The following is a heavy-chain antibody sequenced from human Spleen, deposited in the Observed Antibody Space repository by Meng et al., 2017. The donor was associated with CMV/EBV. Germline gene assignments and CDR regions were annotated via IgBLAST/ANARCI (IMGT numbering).Heavy chain of an antibody. CDR1: GYRFTSYW. Sequence: GESLKISCKAAGYRFTSYWIGWVRQMPGKGLEWMGIVYPGDSDTRYNPSFQGQVTISADKSITTAYLQWSSLMASDSAMYYCARLGVSSTSFDYWGPGTLVTVSS. J-gene: IGHJ4*02. CDR3: ARLGVSSTSFDY. CDR2: VYPGDSDT. D-gene: IGHD2-2*01. V-gene: IGHV5-51*01.